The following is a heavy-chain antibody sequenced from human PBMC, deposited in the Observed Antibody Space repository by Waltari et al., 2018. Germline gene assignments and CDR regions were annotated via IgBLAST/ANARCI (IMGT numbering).Heavy chain of an antibody. Sequence: QVQLQESGPGLVKPSQPLSLTCTVSGGSISSGSYYWTWIRQPGGKGLEWLGLIETSGGTNDNPSLKSGVTIAVDTSKNQFSLKLSSVTAADAAVYYCASKAGAVAGFDYWGQGTLVTVSS. CDR2: IETSGGT. J-gene: IGHJ4*02. D-gene: IGHD6-19*01. V-gene: IGHV4-61*02. CDR1: GGSISSGSYY. CDR3: ASKAGAVAGFDY.